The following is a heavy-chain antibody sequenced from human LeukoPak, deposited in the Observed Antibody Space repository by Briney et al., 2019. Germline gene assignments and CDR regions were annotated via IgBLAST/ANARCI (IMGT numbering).Heavy chain of an antibody. D-gene: IGHD1-1*01. V-gene: IGHV4-34*01. CDR3: ASWRTGFSFDY. CDR2: IHHGGRT. J-gene: IGHJ4*02. CDR1: GGSLSGYY. Sequence: SETLSLTCAVYGGSLSGYYWSWIRQPPGKGLEWIGEIHHGGRTKYHPALKSRVTISVDTPNNQFSLKLSSMTAADTAVYYCASWRTGFSFDYWGQGTLVTVSS.